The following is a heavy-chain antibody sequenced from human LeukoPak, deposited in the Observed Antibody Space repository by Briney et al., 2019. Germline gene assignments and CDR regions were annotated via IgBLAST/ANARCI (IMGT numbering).Heavy chain of an antibody. CDR3: ASSPGNPYYDFWSGYPDYYYYGMDV. J-gene: IGHJ6*02. CDR1: GGSISSYH. CDR2: IYYSGST. Sequence: KPSETLSLTCTVSGGSISSYHWSWIRQPPGKGLEWIGYIYYSGSTNYNPPLKSRVTISVDTSKNQFSLKLSSVTAADTAVYYCASSPGNPYYDFWSGYPDYYYYGMDVWGQGTTVTVSS. D-gene: IGHD3-3*01. V-gene: IGHV4-59*01.